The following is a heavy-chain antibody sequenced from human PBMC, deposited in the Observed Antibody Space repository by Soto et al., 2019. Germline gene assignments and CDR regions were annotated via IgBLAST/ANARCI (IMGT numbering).Heavy chain of an antibody. CDR1: GASIKSYH. V-gene: IGHV4-4*07. CDR2: VRHTGDT. CDR3: AKDVSSRRWFDP. J-gene: IGHJ5*02. Sequence: QVQLQESGPGLVKPSETLSLTCAVSGASIKSYHWRWIRQPAGKGLEWVGRVRHTGDTNYNPSLKSRVTMTMDTSRNEISLKMTSVPAADPAVYFCAKDVSSRRWFDPWGQGVLVIVSS.